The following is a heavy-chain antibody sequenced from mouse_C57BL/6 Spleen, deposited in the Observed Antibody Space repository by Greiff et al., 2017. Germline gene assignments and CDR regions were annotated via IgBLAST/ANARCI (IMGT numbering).Heavy chain of an antibody. CDR2: ISSGSGNI. V-gene: IGHV5-17*01. D-gene: IGHD1-1*01. CDR3: ARRIDYYGSSHPAMDD. CDR1: GFTFSDYG. Sequence: EVQVVESGGGLVKPGGSLKLSCAASGFTFSDYGMHWVRQAPEKGLEWVAYISSGSGNIYYADTVKGRFTISRDTATNTLFLQMTSLRSEDTAMYYCARRIDYYGSSHPAMDDWGKGTTVTVSS. J-gene: IGHJ4*01.